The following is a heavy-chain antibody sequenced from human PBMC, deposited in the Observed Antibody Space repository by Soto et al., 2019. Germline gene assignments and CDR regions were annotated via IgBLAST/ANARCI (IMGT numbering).Heavy chain of an antibody. Sequence: VASVKVSCKASGYTFTSYYMHWVRQAPGQGLEWMGIINPSGGSTSYAQKFQGRVTMTRDTSTSTVYMELSSLRSEDTAVYYCAVQAVAWDLYYYYYGMDVWGQGTTVTVSS. CDR3: AVQAVAWDLYYYYYGMDV. CDR1: GYTFTSYY. CDR2: INPSGGST. J-gene: IGHJ6*02. V-gene: IGHV1-46*01. D-gene: IGHD5-12*01.